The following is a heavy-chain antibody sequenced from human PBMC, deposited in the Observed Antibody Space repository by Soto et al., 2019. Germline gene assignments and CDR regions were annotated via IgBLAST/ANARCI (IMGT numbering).Heavy chain of an antibody. CDR3: ARGGSYFDY. V-gene: IGHV3-48*03. Sequence: EVQLVESGVGLVHPGGSLRLSCAASGFTFSSYEMNWVRQAPGKGLEWVSYITGSGNTIYYADSVKDRFTISRDNAKNSMYLQMNSMRAEDTAVYYCARGGSYFDYWGQGTLVTVSS. J-gene: IGHJ4*02. D-gene: IGHD1-26*01. CDR1: GFTFSSYE. CDR2: ITGSGNTI.